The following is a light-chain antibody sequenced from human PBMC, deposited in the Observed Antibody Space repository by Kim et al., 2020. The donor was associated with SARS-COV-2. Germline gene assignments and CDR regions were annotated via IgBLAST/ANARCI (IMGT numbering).Light chain of an antibody. J-gene: IGKJ1*01. CDR2: GAS. CDR3: QQYDTSHWT. CDR1: HIISSNI. Sequence: DIVLTQSPGTLSLSPGERATLSCRASHIISSNILAWYLHKPGQAPRRLIYGASSRAPGIPDRFSGSGSGTDFTLTISRLEPEDFAVFYCQQYDTSHWTFGQGTKVDIK. V-gene: IGKV3-20*01.